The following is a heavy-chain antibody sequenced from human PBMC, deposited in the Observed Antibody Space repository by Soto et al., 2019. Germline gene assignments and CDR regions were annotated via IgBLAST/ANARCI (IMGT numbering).Heavy chain of an antibody. CDR3: AREVSSGWHFDY. Sequence: EVQLVESGGGLVQPGGSLRLSCEASGFTLSSHWMNWVRQAPGKGLVWVSRIDSDGGSITYADSVKGRFTISRDNAKNTLYLQRHSLRAEDTAVYYCAREVSSGWHFDYWGQGTLVTVSS. V-gene: IGHV3-74*01. J-gene: IGHJ4*02. CDR2: IDSDGGSI. CDR1: GFTLSSHW. D-gene: IGHD6-19*01.